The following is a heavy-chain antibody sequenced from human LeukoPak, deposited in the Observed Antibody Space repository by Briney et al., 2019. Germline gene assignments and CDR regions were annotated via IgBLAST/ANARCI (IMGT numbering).Heavy chain of an antibody. V-gene: IGHV4-59*08. CDR3: ASSANAIDY. J-gene: IGHJ4*02. Sequence: SETLSLTCTVPGGSISSYYWSWIRQPPGKGLEWIGYIYYSGSTNYNPSLKSRVTISVDTSKNQFSLKLSSVTAADTAVYYCASSANAIDYWGQGTLVTVSS. CDR2: IYYSGST. D-gene: IGHD2-8*01. CDR1: GGSISSYY.